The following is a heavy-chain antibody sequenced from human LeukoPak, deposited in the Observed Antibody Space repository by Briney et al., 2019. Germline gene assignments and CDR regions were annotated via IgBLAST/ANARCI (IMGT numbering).Heavy chain of an antibody. CDR2: ISWNSGSI. D-gene: IGHD6-19*01. V-gene: IGHV3-9*01. J-gene: IGHJ6*02. Sequence: GGSLRLSCAASGFTFDDYAMHWVRQAPGKGLEWVSGISWNSGSIGYADSVKGRFTISRDNAKNSLYLQMNSLRAEDTALYYCAKDLSGIAVAGTESYYYYGMDVWGQGTTVTASS. CDR1: GFTFDDYA. CDR3: AKDLSGIAVAGTESYYYYGMDV.